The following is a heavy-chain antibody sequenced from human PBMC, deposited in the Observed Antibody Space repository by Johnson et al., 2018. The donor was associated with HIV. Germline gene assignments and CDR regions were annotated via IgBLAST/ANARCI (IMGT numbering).Heavy chain of an antibody. CDR3: CRHSPRGYSGNDAFDI. CDR2: ISGSGGST. D-gene: IGHD5-12*01. V-gene: IGHV3-23*04. Sequence: EVQLVESGGGLVQPGGSLRLSCVASELTSSNYAISWVRQAPGQGLEWVSSISGSGGSTYYADSVKGRCTISRDNAKNSVYLQMNSQRAEDTAVYYCCRHSPRGYSGNDAFDIWGQGTMVTVSS. J-gene: IGHJ3*02. CDR1: ELTSSNYA.